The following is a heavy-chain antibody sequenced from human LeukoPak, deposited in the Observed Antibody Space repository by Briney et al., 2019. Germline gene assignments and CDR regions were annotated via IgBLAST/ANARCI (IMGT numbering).Heavy chain of an antibody. V-gene: IGHV3-7*01. Sequence: GESLRLSCAASGFTFSSYWMSWVRQAPGKGLEWVANINQDGSAKDYGGSVEGRFTISRDNAKNSLYLQMNSLTAEDTAVYFCASAPNENYFDFWGQGTPVTVSS. J-gene: IGHJ4*02. CDR3: ASAPNENYFDF. CDR1: GFTFSSYW. CDR2: INQDGSAK.